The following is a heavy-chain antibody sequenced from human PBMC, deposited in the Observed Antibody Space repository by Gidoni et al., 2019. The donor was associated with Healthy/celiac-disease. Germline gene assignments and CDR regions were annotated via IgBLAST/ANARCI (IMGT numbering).Heavy chain of an antibody. V-gene: IGHV1-69*01. CDR1: GGTFSSYA. D-gene: IGHD1-1*01. Sequence: QVQLVQSGAEVKKPGSSVMVSCKASGGTFSSYAISWVRQAPGQGFGWMGGIIPIFGTANYAQKFQGRGTITADDSTSTAYMELSSLRSEDTAVYYCARAGSRTYTNHFDYWGQGTLVTVSS. CDR3: ARAGSRTYTNHFDY. CDR2: IIPIFGTA. J-gene: IGHJ4*02.